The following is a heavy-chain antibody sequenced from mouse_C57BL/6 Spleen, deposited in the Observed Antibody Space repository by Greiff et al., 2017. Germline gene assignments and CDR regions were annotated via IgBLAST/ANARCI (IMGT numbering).Heavy chain of an antibody. CDR2: IDPSDSYT. CDR3: ARVGITTVVAHFDY. V-gene: IGHV1-59*01. J-gene: IGHJ2*01. D-gene: IGHD1-1*01. Sequence: VQLQQPGAELVRPGTSVKLSCKASGYTFTSYWMHWVKQRPGQGLEWIGVIDPSDSYTNYNQKFKGKATLTVDTSSSTAYMQLSSLTSEDSAVYYCARVGITTVVAHFDYWGQGTTLTVSS. CDR1: GYTFTSYW.